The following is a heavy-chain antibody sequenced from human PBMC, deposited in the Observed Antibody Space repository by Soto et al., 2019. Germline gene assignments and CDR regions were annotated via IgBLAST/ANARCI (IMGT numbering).Heavy chain of an antibody. J-gene: IGHJ6*02. CDR2: INNDGSST. D-gene: IGHD2-8*01. CDR3: ALGYCTNGICYRNGMDV. Sequence: GGSLRLSCEAFGFTFGRYWMHWVRQAPGKGLVWVARINNDGSSTNYADSVKGRFTISRDNAQNILYLQMNSLRAEDTAEYYCALGYCTNGICYRNGMDVWGQGTTVTVS. CDR1: GFTFGRYW. V-gene: IGHV3-74*01.